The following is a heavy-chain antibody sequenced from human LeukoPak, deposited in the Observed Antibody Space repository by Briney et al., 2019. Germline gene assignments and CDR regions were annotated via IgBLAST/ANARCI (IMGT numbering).Heavy chain of an antibody. Sequence: SETLSLTCTVSGDSILNYYWSWIRQPPGKGREGIGYIHSSGSTNYNPSLKSRVTISVDTSKNQSSLRLSSVTAADTAVFYCARVEWTPYYYYMDVWGKGTTLTVSS. J-gene: IGHJ6*03. CDR1: GDSILNYY. V-gene: IGHV4-59*01. CDR2: IHSSGST. CDR3: ARVEWTPYYYYMDV. D-gene: IGHD3-3*01.